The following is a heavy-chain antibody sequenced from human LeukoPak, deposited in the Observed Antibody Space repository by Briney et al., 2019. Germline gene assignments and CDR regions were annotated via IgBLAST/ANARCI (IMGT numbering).Heavy chain of an antibody. CDR1: GYTFTGYY. CDR3: ARVYYYDSSGYYYAGTPRDAFDI. V-gene: IGHV1-2*02. CDR2: INPNSGGT. J-gene: IGHJ3*02. Sequence: ASVKVSCKASGYTFTGYYMHWVRQAPGRGLEWMGWINPNSGGTNYAQKFQGRVTMTRDTSISTAYMELSRLRSDDTAVYYCARVYYYDSSGYYYAGTPRDAFDIWGQGTMVTVSS. D-gene: IGHD3-22*01.